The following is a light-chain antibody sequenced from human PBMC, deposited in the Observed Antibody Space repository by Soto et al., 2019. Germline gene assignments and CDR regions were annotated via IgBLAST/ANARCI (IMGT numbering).Light chain of an antibody. CDR2: DVS. CDR3: SSYTSSSSVV. CDR1: SSDVGGYNY. J-gene: IGLJ2*01. Sequence: QSALTQPASVSGSPGQSITISCTGTSSDVGGYNYVSWYQLHPGKPPKLMIYDVSIRPSGVSNRFSGSKSCNTASLTISGLQAEDETDYYCSSYTSSSSVVFGGGTKLTVL. V-gene: IGLV2-14*03.